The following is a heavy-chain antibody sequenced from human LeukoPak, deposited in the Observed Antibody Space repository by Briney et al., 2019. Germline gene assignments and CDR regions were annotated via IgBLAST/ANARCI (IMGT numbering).Heavy chain of an antibody. Sequence: GRSLRLSCAASGFPFSSYGMHWVRQAPGKGLEWVAVLSYDGSNEFYADSVKGRFTISRDNSKNTLYLQMNSLRVEDTAVYYCAGSWFYRDYFEYWGQGTLVTVS. V-gene: IGHV3-30*03. CDR3: AGSWFYRDYFEY. CDR1: GFPFSSYG. CDR2: LSYDGSNE. D-gene: IGHD3-10*01. J-gene: IGHJ4*02.